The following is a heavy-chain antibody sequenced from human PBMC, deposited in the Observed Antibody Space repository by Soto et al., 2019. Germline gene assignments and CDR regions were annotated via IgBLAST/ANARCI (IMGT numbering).Heavy chain of an antibody. Sequence: PGGSLRLSCAASGFTFSSYGMHWVRQAPGKGLEWVAVISYDGSNKYYADSVKGRFTISRDNSKNTLYQQMSSLRAEDTAVYYCAKDLSVAAVAGTRSEFDYWGQGTLVTVSS. J-gene: IGHJ4*02. V-gene: IGHV3-30*18. CDR3: AKDLSVAAVAGTRSEFDY. D-gene: IGHD6-19*01. CDR2: ISYDGSNK. CDR1: GFTFSSYG.